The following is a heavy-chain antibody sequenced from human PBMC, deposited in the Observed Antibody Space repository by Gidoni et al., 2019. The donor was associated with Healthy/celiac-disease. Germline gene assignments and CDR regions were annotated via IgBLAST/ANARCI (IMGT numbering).Heavy chain of an antibody. CDR1: GYSFINYW. Sequence: EVQLVQSGAEVKKPVESLRISCKGSGYSFINYWISWVRQMPGKGLEWMGKIDPSDSYTKYSPSFQGHVTISVDKSISTAYLQWSSLKASDTAMYYCARGYNWNYGNFDYWGQGTLVTVSS. J-gene: IGHJ4*02. CDR2: IDPSDSYT. V-gene: IGHV5-10-1*03. CDR3: ARGYNWNYGNFDY. D-gene: IGHD1-7*01.